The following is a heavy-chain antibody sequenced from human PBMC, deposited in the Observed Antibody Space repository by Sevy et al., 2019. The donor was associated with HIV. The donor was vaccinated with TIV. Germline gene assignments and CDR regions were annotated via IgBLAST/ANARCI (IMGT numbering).Heavy chain of an antibody. CDR1: GFTVNSNY. J-gene: IGHJ3*02. CDR2: IYTGDNT. D-gene: IGHD3-22*01. V-gene: IGHV3-53*01. Sequence: GGSLRLSCAATGFTVNSNYMSWVRQAPGKGLEWVSIIYTGDNTYYTDSVKGRLTIAKDKSKNKLYLQMNSLRVEDTAVYYCARLSVYYYDSDGYYTTGNAFDIWGQGTMVTVSS. CDR3: ARLSVYYYDSDGYYTTGNAFDI.